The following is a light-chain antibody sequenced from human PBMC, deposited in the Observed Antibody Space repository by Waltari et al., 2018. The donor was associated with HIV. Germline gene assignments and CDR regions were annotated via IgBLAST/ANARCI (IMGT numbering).Light chain of an antibody. Sequence: DVVMTQTPVSLLVTLGQSVSVSCKSSQSLESTDGNTYLNWFHLRPGHPPRRLIYKVSNRDSGVPDRFGGSGSGTTFTLNITAGETADVGIYLCMQGTHFLSFGGGTKVE. CDR1: QSLESTDGNTY. CDR3: MQGTHFLS. V-gene: IGKV2-30*01. J-gene: IGKJ4*01. CDR2: KVS.